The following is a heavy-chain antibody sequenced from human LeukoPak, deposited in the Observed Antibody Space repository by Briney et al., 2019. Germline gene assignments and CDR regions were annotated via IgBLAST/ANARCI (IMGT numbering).Heavy chain of an antibody. Sequence: SVKVSCKASGGTFSSYAISWMRQAPGQGLEWMGRIIPILGIANYAQKFQGRVTITAGKSTSTAYMELSSLRSEYTAVYYCARDRYYYGSGSYYPDWGQGTLVTVSS. V-gene: IGHV1-69*04. J-gene: IGHJ4*02. CDR1: GGTFSSYA. CDR2: IIPILGIA. CDR3: ARDRYYYGSGSYYPD. D-gene: IGHD3-10*01.